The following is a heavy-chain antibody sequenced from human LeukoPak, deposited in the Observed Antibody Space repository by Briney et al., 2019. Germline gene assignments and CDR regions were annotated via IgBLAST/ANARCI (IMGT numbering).Heavy chain of an antibody. CDR2: ISSSGSTI. Sequence: PGGSLRLSCAASGFTFSSYEMNWVRQAPGKGLEWVSYISSSGSTIYYADSVKGRFTISRDNAKTSLYLQLNSLRAEDTAVYYCARDNLRCSSTSCYEAVDYWGQGTLVTVSS. J-gene: IGHJ4*02. D-gene: IGHD2-2*01. V-gene: IGHV3-48*03. CDR1: GFTFSSYE. CDR3: ARDNLRCSSTSCYEAVDY.